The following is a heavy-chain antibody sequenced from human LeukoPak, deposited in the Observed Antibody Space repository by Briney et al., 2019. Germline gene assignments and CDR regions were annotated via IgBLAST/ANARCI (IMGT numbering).Heavy chain of an antibody. J-gene: IGHJ4*02. V-gene: IGHV3-21*01. CDR3: ARDRSTNSYAEYFFDY. Sequence: KTGGSLRLSCATSGFTFRSYSMNWVCQAPGKGLEWVSSISSSGSYIYYADSVRGRFTISRDNAKNSLYLQMNSLRAEDTALYYCARDRSTNSYAEYFFDYWGQGTLVTVSS. D-gene: IGHD3-16*01. CDR2: ISSSGSYI. CDR1: GFTFRSYS.